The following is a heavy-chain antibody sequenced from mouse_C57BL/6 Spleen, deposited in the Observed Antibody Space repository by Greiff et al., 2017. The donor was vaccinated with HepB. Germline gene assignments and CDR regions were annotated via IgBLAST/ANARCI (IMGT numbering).Heavy chain of an antibody. J-gene: IGHJ1*03. V-gene: IGHV5-6*02. CDR2: ISSGGSYT. CDR3: ARRVSGDFDV. Sequence: EVKLVESGGDLVKPGGSLKLSCAASGFTFSSYGMSWVRQTPDKRLEWVATISSGGSYTYYPDSVKGRFTISRDNAKNTLYLQMSSLKSEDTAMYYCARRVSGDFDVWGTGTTVTVSS. D-gene: IGHD4-1*01. CDR1: GFTFSSYG.